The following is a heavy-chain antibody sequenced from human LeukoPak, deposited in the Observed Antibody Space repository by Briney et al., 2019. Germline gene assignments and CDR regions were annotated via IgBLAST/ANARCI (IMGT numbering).Heavy chain of an antibody. J-gene: IGHJ4*02. D-gene: IGHD4-23*01. CDR3: ARGRPHGNDY. CDR1: GFTFSSYA. CDR2: IASDGSST. V-gene: IGHV3-74*01. Sequence: GGSLRLSCAASGFTFSSYAMSWVRQAPGKGLVWVSRIASDGSSTTYADSVKGRFSISRDNAKNTLYLQMNSLRVEDAAVYYCARGRPHGNDYWGQGTLVTVSS.